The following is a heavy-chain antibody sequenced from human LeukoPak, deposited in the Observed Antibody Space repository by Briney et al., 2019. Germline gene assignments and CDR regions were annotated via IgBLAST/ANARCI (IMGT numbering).Heavy chain of an antibody. V-gene: IGHV3-48*02. D-gene: IGHD3-22*01. CDR1: GFTFSSYS. J-gene: IGHJ4*02. CDR3: ARDGWYDSSGYYPFDQ. CDR2: ISSSSPI. Sequence: PGGSLRLSCAASGFTFSSYSMNWVRQAPGKGLEWVSYISSSSPIYYADSVKGRFTISRDNAKNSLYLQMNSLRDEDTAVYYCARDGWYDSSGYYPFDQWGLGTLVTVSS.